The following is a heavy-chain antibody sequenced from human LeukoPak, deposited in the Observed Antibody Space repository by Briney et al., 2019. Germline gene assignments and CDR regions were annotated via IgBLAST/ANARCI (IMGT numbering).Heavy chain of an antibody. CDR3: LRENRAWELDY. CDR1: GFTFINYW. D-gene: IGHD1-1*01. CDR2: INSDGSST. V-gene: IGHV3-74*01. Sequence: GGSLRLSCAASGFTFINYWMHWVRQAAGKGLVWVSRINSDGSSTPYADSVKGRLTISRDNAKNTLYLQMSSLRAEDTGVDYCLRENRAWELDYWGQGTLVTVSS. J-gene: IGHJ4*02.